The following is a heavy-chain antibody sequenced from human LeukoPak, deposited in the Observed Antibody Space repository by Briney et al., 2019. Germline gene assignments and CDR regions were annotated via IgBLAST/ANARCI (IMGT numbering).Heavy chain of an antibody. CDR2: IYYSGST. D-gene: IGHD3-10*01. Sequence: PSETLSLTCTVSGGSISSYYWSWIRQPPGKGLEWIGYIYYSGSTNYNPSLKSRVIISVDTSKNQFSLKLSSVTAADTAVYYCARVEEGYGSGRRENYYYYYMDVWGKGTTVAISS. CDR3: ARVEEGYGSGRRENYYYYYMDV. CDR1: GGSISSYY. J-gene: IGHJ6*03. V-gene: IGHV4-59*01.